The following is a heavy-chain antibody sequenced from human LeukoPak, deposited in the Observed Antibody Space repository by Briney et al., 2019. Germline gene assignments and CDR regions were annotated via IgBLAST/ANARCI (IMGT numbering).Heavy chain of an antibody. CDR1: GGSISSYY. J-gene: IGHJ4*02. CDR3: AGHHPRNTVDF. V-gene: IGHV4-59*08. CDR2: ISDIGSI. Sequence: SETLSLTCTVSGGSISSYYWSWIRQPPGKELEWIAYISDIGSINYNPSLKSRVTISLDTSKNQFSLKLSSVTAADTAVYYCAGHHPRNTVDFWGQGTLVTVSS. D-gene: IGHD2/OR15-2a*01.